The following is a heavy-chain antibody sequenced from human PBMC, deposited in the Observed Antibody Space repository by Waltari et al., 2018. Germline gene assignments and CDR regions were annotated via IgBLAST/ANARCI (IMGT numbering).Heavy chain of an antibody. V-gene: IGHV4-34*01. CDR2: VDHSGSA. D-gene: IGHD2-21*02. CDR1: GGSFNGYY. CDR3: ARDARDWEAVDNTYLDS. Sequence: QLRLQQWGAGLLKPSETLSLTCAVSGGSFNGYYWSWIRQTPGKGLEWIGEVDHSGSANYSPSLKSRVTVSVDTSNKQVSLTLTSVTAADTGIYYCARDARDWEAVDNTYLDSWGQGTLVAVSS. J-gene: IGHJ4*02.